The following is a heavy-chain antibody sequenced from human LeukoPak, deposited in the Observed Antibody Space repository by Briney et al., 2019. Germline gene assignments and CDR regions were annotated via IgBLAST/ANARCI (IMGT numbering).Heavy chain of an antibody. CDR2: IKQDGSEK. D-gene: IGHD4-17*01. CDR3: ASGGDYVLGAFDI. J-gene: IGHJ3*02. V-gene: IGHV3-7*01. CDR1: GFTFSSYA. Sequence: GGSLRLSCAASGFTFSSYAMHWVRQAPGKGLEWVANIKQDGSEKYYVDSVKGRFTISRDNAKNSLYLQMNSLRAEDTAVYYCASGGDYVLGAFDIWGQGTMVTVSS.